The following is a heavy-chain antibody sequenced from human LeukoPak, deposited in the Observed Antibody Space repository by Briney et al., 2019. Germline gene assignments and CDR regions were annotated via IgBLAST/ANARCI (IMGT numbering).Heavy chain of an antibody. J-gene: IGHJ6*03. CDR1: NGSISGSGYY. CDR2: IYYSGTT. CDR3: GGPNYYYMDV. V-gene: IGHV4-39*01. Sequence: SETLSLTCTVSNGSISGSGYYWAWIRQPPGKGLEWIGSIYYSGTTYYNPSLESRITISVDTSKNQFSLKVRSVTAADTAAYYCGGPNYYYMDVWGKGTTVTVSS.